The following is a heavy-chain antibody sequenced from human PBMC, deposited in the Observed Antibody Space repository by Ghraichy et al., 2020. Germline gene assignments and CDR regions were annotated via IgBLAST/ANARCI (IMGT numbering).Heavy chain of an antibody. CDR2: ISSSSYYI. V-gene: IGHV3-21*01. CDR1: GFTFSSYS. D-gene: IGHD5-12*01. J-gene: IGHJ4*02. CDR3: ARVGGYDWRGGPFDY. Sequence: GGSLRLSCAASGFTFSSYSMNWVRQAPGKGLEWVSSISSSSYYIYYADSVKGRFTISRDNAKNSLYLQMNSLRAEDTAVYYCARVGGYDWRGGPFDYWGQGTLVTVSS.